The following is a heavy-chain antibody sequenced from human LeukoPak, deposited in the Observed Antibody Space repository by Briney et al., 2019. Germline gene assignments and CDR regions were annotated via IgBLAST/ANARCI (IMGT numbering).Heavy chain of an antibody. Sequence: GGSLRLSCAASGFTFSNYAMSWVRQAPGMGLEWVSVLTGSGTTTFYADSVKGRFNISRDNSKNTLYLQMNSLRAEDTAVYFCAKTQGYSGYDSEFVKWSQGTLVSVSS. V-gene: IGHV3-23*01. CDR2: LTGSGTTT. D-gene: IGHD5-12*01. J-gene: IGHJ4*02. CDR1: GFTFSNYA. CDR3: AKTQGYSGYDSEFVK.